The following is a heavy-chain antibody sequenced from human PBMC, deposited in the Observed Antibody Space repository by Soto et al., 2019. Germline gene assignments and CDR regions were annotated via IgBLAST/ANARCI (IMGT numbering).Heavy chain of an antibody. V-gene: IGHV3-30-3*01. CDR2: ISYYGSNK. Sequence: TGGSLRLSCASSVFTFSSYAMHWVREAPGKGLEWVAVISYYGSNKYYAYSVKGRFTISRDNSKNTLYLQMNSLRAEDTAVYYCARDRPSSRSNRFDYWGQGTLVTVSS. D-gene: IGHD6-13*01. CDR1: VFTFSSYA. J-gene: IGHJ4*02. CDR3: ARDRPSSRSNRFDY.